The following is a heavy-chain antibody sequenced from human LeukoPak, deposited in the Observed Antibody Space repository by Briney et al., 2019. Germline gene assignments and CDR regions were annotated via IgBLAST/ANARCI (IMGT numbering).Heavy chain of an antibody. D-gene: IGHD3-22*01. CDR3: AKGAGSSGYYVPVDS. Sequence: GGSLRLSCAASGFTFSIYAMSWVRQAPGKGLEWVSTISGSGGTTHYADSVKGRFTSSRDNSKNTLHLQMNSLTAEDKAVYYCAKGAGSSGYYVPVDSWGQGTLVAVSS. CDR2: ISGSGGTT. V-gene: IGHV3-23*01. CDR1: GFTFSIYA. J-gene: IGHJ5*01.